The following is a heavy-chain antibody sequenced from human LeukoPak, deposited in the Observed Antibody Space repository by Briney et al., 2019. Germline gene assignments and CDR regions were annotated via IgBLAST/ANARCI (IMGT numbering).Heavy chain of an antibody. CDR1: GFTFSGFW. D-gene: IGHD5-12*01. J-gene: IGHJ4*02. CDR2: IKQDGSEE. Sequence: GGSLRLSCAASGFTFSGFWMSWVRQAPGKGLEWVANIKQDGSEEYYVDSVKGRFTISRDNAKNSLYLQMNSLRAEDTAVFYCARDGTYTDYDPDFDIWGQGTLVTVSS. CDR3: ARDGTYTDYDPDFDI. V-gene: IGHV3-7*04.